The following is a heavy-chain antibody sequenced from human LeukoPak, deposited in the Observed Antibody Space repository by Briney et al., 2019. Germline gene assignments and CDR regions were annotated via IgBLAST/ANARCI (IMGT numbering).Heavy chain of an antibody. CDR1: GGSISSYY. D-gene: IGHD6-19*01. CDR3: ARDLAVAGTVAALGY. CDR2: IYTSGST. J-gene: IGHJ4*02. V-gene: IGHV4-4*07. Sequence: SETLSLTCTVSGGSISSYYWSWIRQPARKGLEWIGRIYTSGSTNYNPSLKSRVTMSVDTSKNQFSLNLDSVTAADTAVYYCARDLAVAGTVAALGYWGQGTQVTVSS.